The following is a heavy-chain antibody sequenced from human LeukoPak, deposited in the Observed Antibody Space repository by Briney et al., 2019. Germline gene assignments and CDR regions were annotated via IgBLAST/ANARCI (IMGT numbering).Heavy chain of an antibody. CDR1: GGSISSSSYY. CDR2: INYSGST. Sequence: PSETLSLTCTVSGGSISSSSYYWGWIRQPPGKGLEWIGRINYSGSTNYNPSLRGRVSMSVDRPKNQFSLTLNSVTAADTAVYYCAREGGDPRWLDPWGQGTLVTVSS. V-gene: IGHV4-39*07. D-gene: IGHD6-25*01. CDR3: AREGGDPRWLDP. J-gene: IGHJ5*02.